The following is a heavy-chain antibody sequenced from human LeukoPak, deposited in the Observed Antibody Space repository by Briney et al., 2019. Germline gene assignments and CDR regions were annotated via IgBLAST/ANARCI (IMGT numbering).Heavy chain of an antibody. CDR2: INPNSGGT. V-gene: IGHV1-2*02. J-gene: IGHJ5*02. CDR1: GYTFTGYY. Sequence: GDSVKVSCKASGYTFTGYYMHWVRQAPGQGLEWMGWINPNSGGTNYAQKFQGRVTMTRDTSISTAYMELSRLRSDDAAVYYCARDFAPAHYGDYRWFDPWGQGTLVTVSA. CDR3: ARDFAPAHYGDYRWFDP. D-gene: IGHD4-17*01.